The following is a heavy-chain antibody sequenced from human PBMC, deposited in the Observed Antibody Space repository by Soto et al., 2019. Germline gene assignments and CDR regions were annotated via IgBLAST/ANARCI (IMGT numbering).Heavy chain of an antibody. CDR3: ARGRSSTSPYPIGY. CDR1: GGSISSGDYC. D-gene: IGHD2-2*01. V-gene: IGHV4-31*02. Sequence: SETLSLTCTVSGGSISSGDYCWSWIRQHPGKGLEWIGYIYYSGSTYYNPSLKSRVTISVDTSKNQFSLKLSSVTAADTAVYYCARGRSSTSPYPIGYWGQGTLVTVSS. CDR2: IYYSGST. J-gene: IGHJ4*02.